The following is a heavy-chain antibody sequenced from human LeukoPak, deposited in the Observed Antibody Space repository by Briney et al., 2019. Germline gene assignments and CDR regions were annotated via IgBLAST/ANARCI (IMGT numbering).Heavy chain of an antibody. D-gene: IGHD6-6*01. J-gene: IGHJ1*01. CDR3: ARGGSSSSRLGYFQH. CDR1: GFTVSSNY. V-gene: IGHV3-53*05. CDR2: IYSGGST. Sequence: GGSLRLSCAASGFTVSSNYMSWVCQAPGKGLEWVSVIYSGGSTYYADSVKGRFTISRDNSKNTLYLQMNSLRAEDTAVYYCARGGSSSSRLGYFQHWGQGTLVTVSS.